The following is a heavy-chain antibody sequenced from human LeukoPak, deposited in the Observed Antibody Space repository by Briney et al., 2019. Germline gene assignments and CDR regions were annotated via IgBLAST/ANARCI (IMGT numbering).Heavy chain of an antibody. CDR3: ARGLSSDY. J-gene: IGHJ4*02. Sequence: SETLSLTCTISGLSISEGSRYYWVWIRQPPGKGLEWIGSVDFGGSTYYKPSLKSRVTISVDAYRNQFSLHLTSVTAAATAVYYCARGLSSDYWGQGTLVTVSS. V-gene: IGHV4-39*07. D-gene: IGHD3-10*01. CDR2: VDFGGST. CDR1: GLSISEGSRYY.